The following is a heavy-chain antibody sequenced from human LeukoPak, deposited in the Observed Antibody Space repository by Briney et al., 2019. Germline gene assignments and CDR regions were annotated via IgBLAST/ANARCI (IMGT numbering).Heavy chain of an antibody. CDR1: GLTFSSYG. Sequence: PGGSLRLSCAASGLTFSSYGMHWVRQAPGKGLEWVAVISYDGSNKYYADSVKGRFTISRDNSKNTLYLQMNSLRAEDTAVYYCARSKMDIVVVVAPLDYWGQGTLVTVSS. CDR2: ISYDGSNK. D-gene: IGHD2-15*01. J-gene: IGHJ4*02. V-gene: IGHV3-30*03. CDR3: ARSKMDIVVVVAPLDY.